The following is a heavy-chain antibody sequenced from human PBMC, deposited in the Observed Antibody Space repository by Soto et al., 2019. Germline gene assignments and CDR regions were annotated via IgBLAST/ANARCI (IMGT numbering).Heavy chain of an antibody. CDR1: GGSVSSADHF. Sequence: SETLSLTCTVSGGSVSSADHFWAWIRQPPGRGLEWIGIIDHSGTTLYNPSLKSGVTISRDTSRNQFSLTVTSVIAADTAVYFCARQAAAGSAYDFFDYWGQGALVTVSS. CDR2: IDHSGTT. V-gene: IGHV4-39*01. CDR3: ARQAAAGSAYDFFDY. D-gene: IGHD3-10*01. J-gene: IGHJ4*02.